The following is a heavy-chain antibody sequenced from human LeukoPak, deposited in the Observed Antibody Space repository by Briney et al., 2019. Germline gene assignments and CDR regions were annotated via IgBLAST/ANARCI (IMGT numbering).Heavy chain of an antibody. CDR1: RFTFSSYA. J-gene: IGHJ4*02. V-gene: IGHV3-30*18. D-gene: IGHD1-26*01. Sequence: PGRSLRLSCAASRFTFSSYAMHWVRQAPGKGLEGVAVISYDGSNKYYADSVKGRFTISRDNSKNTLYLKMNSLRAEDTAVYYCAKARGEPPDYWGKGTLVTVSS. CDR3: AKARGEPPDY. CDR2: ISYDGSNK.